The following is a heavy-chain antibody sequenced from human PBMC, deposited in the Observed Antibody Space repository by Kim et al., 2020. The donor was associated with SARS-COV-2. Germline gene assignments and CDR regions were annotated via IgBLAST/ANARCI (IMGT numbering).Heavy chain of an antibody. D-gene: IGHD2-15*01. CDR2: INALNGNT. CDR3: AGGGVGYCSGGSCYLINSCGWYW. CDR1: GYTFTSYA. Sequence: ASVKVSCKASGYTFTSYAMHWVRQAPGQRLEWMGWINALNGNTKYSQKFQGRLTITRDTPASTAYMELSSLRSDDTAVYYCAGGGVGYCSGGSCYLINSCGWYWWGQGTLVTVSS. V-gene: IGHV1-3*01. J-gene: IGHJ1*01.